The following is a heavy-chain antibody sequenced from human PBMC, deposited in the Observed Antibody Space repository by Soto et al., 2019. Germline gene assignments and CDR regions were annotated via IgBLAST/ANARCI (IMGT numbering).Heavy chain of an antibody. D-gene: IGHD3-3*01. CDR3: ARPLRFLEWLLLATNYYGMDV. Sequence: PGGSLRLSCAASGFTFSSYSMNWVRQAPGKGLEWVSYISSSSSTIYYADSVKGRFTISRDNAKNSLYLQMNSLRDEDTAVYYCARPLRFLEWLLLATNYYGMDVWGQGTTVTV. CDR2: ISSSSSTI. V-gene: IGHV3-48*02. J-gene: IGHJ6*02. CDR1: GFTFSSYS.